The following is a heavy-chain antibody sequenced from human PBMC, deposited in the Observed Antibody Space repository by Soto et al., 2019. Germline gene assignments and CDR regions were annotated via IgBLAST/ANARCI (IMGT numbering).Heavy chain of an antibody. V-gene: IGHV1-3*05. CDR2: MNAGNGNT. J-gene: IGHJ4*02. CDR3: ARAAGMVALDY. CDR1: GYIFSRND. D-gene: IGHD5-18*01. Sequence: QVQLVQSGAEEKKPGASVKVSCKASGYIFSRNDIHWVRQAPGQRLEWMGWMNAGNGNTRYSREFQARVTFTRDTAASTGYMGLSSLRSEDTAVYYCARAAGMVALDYWGQGTLVTVSS.